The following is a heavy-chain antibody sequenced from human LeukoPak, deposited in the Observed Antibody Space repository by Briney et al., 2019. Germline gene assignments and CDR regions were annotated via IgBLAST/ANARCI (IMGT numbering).Heavy chain of an antibody. V-gene: IGHV3-74*01. CDR2: INSAGSST. J-gene: IGHJ4*02. Sequence: GGSLRLSCVASGFTFSSYWMHWVRQAPGEGLMWVARINSAGSSTRYADSVKGRFTISRDNAKNTLYLQMSSLRAEDTAVYYCARTVGTTTLPLDSWGQGTLVTVSS. D-gene: IGHD1-1*01. CDR1: GFTFSSYW. CDR3: ARTVGTTTLPLDS.